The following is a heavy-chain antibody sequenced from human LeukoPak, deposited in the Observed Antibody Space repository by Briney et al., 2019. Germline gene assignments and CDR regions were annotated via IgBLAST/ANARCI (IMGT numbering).Heavy chain of an antibody. Sequence: GGSLRLSCVASGLSVSNNYMNWVRQAPGEGLEWVSALYIGGNTYYVDSVRGRFTISRDNSKNTLYLQVNSLRAEDTAIYYCMAAAGCNYGQCWGQGTLVTVSS. D-gene: IGHD5-18*01. CDR2: LYIGGNT. V-gene: IGHV3-53*01. CDR3: MAAAGCNYGQC. CDR1: GLSVSNNY. J-gene: IGHJ4*02.